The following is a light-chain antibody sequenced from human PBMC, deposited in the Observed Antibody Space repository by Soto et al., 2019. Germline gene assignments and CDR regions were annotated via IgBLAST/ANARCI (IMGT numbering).Light chain of an antibody. CDR1: SSEIGGYNY. J-gene: IGLJ1*01. Sequence: QSVLTQPASVSGSPGQSITVSCTGTSSEIGGYNYVSWYQHHPGKAPQLIIYEVNLRPSGVSDRFSASKSGDTASLTISGLQAGDEAAYYCSSYSTSNTHNYVFGTGTKVTVL. CDR2: EVN. CDR3: SSYSTSNTHNYV. V-gene: IGLV2-14*01.